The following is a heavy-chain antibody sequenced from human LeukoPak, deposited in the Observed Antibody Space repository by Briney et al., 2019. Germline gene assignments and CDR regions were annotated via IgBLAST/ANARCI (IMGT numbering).Heavy chain of an antibody. J-gene: IGHJ3*02. CDR2: IYYSGST. CDR3: ARQGGGGRAFDI. D-gene: IGHD1-26*01. CDR1: GGSISSTRYY. V-gene: IGHV4-39*01. Sequence: EASETLSLTCAVSGGSISSTRYYWGWIRQPPGKGLEWIGSIYYSGSTYYNPSLKNRVTISIDTSKNQFSLELSSVTATDTAIYYCARQGGGGRAFDIWGQGTMVTVSS.